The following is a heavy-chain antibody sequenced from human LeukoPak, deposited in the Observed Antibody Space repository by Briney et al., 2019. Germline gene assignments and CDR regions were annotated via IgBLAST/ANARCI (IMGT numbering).Heavy chain of an antibody. D-gene: IGHD3-22*01. V-gene: IGHV3-33*06. CDR2: IWYDGSNK. J-gene: IGHJ3*02. CDR1: GFTFTSYP. CDR3: AKDNDSSGYYTTNAFDI. Sequence: PGGSLRLSCAASGFTFTSYPMHWVRQAPGKGLEGVAVIWYDGSNKYYADSVKGRFTISRDNSKNTLYLQMNSLRAEDTAVYYCAKDNDSSGYYTTNAFDIWGQGTMVTVSS.